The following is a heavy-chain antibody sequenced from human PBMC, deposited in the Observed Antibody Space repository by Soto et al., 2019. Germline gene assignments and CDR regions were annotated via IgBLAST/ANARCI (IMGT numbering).Heavy chain of an antibody. CDR2: IFYSGSA. D-gene: IGHD3-10*01. J-gene: IGHJ6*03. CDR3: ARGSDYYGSGSYYYYYYYMDV. CDR1: GGSIGGLY. Sequence: LVIMCLPWTVLGGSIGGLYWRWILQPPGKGLEWIGYIFYSGSANYNPSLKSRVTISVDTSKNQFSLKLSSVTAADTAVYYCARGSDYYGSGSYYYYYYYMDVWGKGTTVTVSS. V-gene: IGHV4-59*11.